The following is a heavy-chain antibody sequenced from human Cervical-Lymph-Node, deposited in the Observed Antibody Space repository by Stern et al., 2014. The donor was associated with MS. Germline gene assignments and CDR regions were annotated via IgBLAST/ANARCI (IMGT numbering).Heavy chain of an antibody. CDR2: ISWNSGSI. J-gene: IGHJ5*02. D-gene: IGHD6-6*01. CDR3: AADSSPRGGWFDP. CDR1: GFTFDDYA. V-gene: IGHV3-9*01. Sequence: QLVESGGGLVQPGRSLRLSCAASGFTFDDYAMHWVRQAPGKGLEWVSGISWNSGSIGYADSVKGRFTISRDNAKNSLYLQMNSLRAEDTALYYCAADSSPRGGWFDPWGQGTLVTVSS.